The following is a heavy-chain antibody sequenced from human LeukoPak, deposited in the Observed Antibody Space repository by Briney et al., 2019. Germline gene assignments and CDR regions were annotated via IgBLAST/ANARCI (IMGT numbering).Heavy chain of an antibody. CDR3: ARETRVYDYVWGSYRYTAA. V-gene: IGHV4-30-4*07. Sequence: SETLSLTCAVSGGSISSGGYSWSWIRQPPGKGLEWTGYIYYSGSTYYNPSLKSRVTISVDTSKNQFSLKLSSVTAADTAVYYCARETRVYDYVWGSYRYTAAWGQGTLVTVSS. J-gene: IGHJ5*02. CDR2: IYYSGST. D-gene: IGHD3-16*02. CDR1: GGSISSGGYS.